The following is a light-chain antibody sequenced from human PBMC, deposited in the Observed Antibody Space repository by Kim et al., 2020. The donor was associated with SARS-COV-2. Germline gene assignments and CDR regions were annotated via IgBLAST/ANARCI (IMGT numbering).Light chain of an antibody. J-gene: IGLJ1*01. V-gene: IGLV2-8*01. CDR1: NSDVGAYEF. CDR2: DVH. CDR3: CSYAGDNKYV. Sequence: QSALTQPPSASGSPGQSVTISCTGTNSDVGAYEFVSWFQQYPGAAPKVVIYDVHKRPSGVPDRFSGSKSGNTATLTVSSLQAADEADYYCCSYAGDNKYVFGTGTKVTVL.